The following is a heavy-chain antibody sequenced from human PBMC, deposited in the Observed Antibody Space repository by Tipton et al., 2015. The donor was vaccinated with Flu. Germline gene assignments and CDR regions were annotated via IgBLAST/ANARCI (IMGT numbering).Heavy chain of an antibody. J-gene: IGHJ5*02. Sequence: TLSLTCTVSGGSISSSSYYWGWIRQPPGKGLEWIGSIYYSGSTYYNPSLKSRVTISVDTSKNQFSLKLSSVTAADTAVYYCARLGSGRNWFDPWGQGTLVTVSS. CDR3: ARLGSGRNWFDP. CDR2: IYYSGST. D-gene: IGHD3-10*01. V-gene: IGHV4-39*07. CDR1: GGSISSSSYY.